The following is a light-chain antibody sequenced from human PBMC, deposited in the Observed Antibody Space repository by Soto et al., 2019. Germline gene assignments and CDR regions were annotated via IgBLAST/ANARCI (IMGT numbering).Light chain of an antibody. CDR2: GAS. Sequence: EIVMTQSPATLSVSPGERATLSCRVSQSVSSNLAWYQQKPGQAPRLLIYGASTRATGVPARFSGSGSGTEFTLTISSLQSEDFAVYYCQQYNNWPLLTFGGGTKVEI. CDR3: QQYNNWPLLT. CDR1: QSVSSN. J-gene: IGKJ4*01. V-gene: IGKV3-15*01.